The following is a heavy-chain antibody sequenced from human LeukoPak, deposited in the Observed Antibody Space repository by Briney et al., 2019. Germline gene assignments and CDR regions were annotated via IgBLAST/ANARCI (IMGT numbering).Heavy chain of an antibody. Sequence: KTSETLSLTCAVSGGSISSSNWWSWVRPPPGKGLEWIGEIYHSGSTNYNPSLKSRVTISVDKSKNQFSLKLSSVTAADTAVYYCARYYGDYVYYYYYGMDVWGQGTTVTVSS. CDR1: GGSISSSNW. CDR2: IYHSGST. J-gene: IGHJ6*02. V-gene: IGHV4-4*02. D-gene: IGHD4-17*01. CDR3: ARYYGDYVYYYYYGMDV.